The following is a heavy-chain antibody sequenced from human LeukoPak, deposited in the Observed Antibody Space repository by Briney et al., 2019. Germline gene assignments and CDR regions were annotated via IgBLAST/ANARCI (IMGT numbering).Heavy chain of an antibody. CDR2: IYYSGST. J-gene: IGHJ3*02. CDR1: GGSISSYY. Sequence: SETLSLTCTVSGGSISSYYWNWIRQSPGKGLEWIGYIYYSGSTNYNPSLKSRVTMSEDTSKSQFSLELSSVTAADTAVYYCATYYYDGTGYYYRGFHIWGQGTMVSVSS. D-gene: IGHD3-22*01. V-gene: IGHV4-59*01. CDR3: ATYYYDGTGYYYRGFHI.